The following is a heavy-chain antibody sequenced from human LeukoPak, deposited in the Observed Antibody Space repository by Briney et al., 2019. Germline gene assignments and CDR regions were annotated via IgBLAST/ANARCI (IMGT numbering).Heavy chain of an antibody. CDR1: GYSFTNYW. CDR2: IYPGDSDT. J-gene: IGHJ3*02. V-gene: IGHV5-51*01. Sequence: GESLKIPCKGSGYSFTNYWIGWVRQMPGKGLEWMGIIYPGDSDTRYSPSFQGQVTISADKFISTAYLQWSSLKASDTAMYYCARNVGSSSADAFDIWGQGTMVTVSS. CDR3: ARNVGSSSADAFDI. D-gene: IGHD6-6*01.